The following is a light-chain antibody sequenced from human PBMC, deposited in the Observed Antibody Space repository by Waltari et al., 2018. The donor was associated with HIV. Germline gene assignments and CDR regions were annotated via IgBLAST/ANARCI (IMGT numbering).Light chain of an antibody. CDR1: SSDVGSYNL. CDR2: EGS. J-gene: IGLJ1*01. Sequence: QSALTQPASVSGSPGQSITISCTGTSSDVGSYNLVSWYQQHPGKAPKVMIYEGSKRPSGVSNRFSGFKSGNTASLTISGLQAEDEADYYCCSYTGSSTRRPYVFGTGTKVTVL. V-gene: IGLV2-23*01. CDR3: CSYTGSSTRRPYV.